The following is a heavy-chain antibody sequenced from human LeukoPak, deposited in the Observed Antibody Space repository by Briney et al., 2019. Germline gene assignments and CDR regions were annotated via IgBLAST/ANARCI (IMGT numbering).Heavy chain of an antibody. Sequence: AGGSLRLSCAASGFTFSSYSMNWVRQAPGKGLEWVSYISSSSSTIYYADSVKGRFTISRDNAKNSLYLQMSSLRAEDTAVYYCARATLTGYSSSWYDYWGQGTLVTVSS. CDR2: ISSSSSTI. J-gene: IGHJ4*02. D-gene: IGHD6-13*01. CDR1: GFTFSSYS. V-gene: IGHV3-48*01. CDR3: ARATLTGYSSSWYDY.